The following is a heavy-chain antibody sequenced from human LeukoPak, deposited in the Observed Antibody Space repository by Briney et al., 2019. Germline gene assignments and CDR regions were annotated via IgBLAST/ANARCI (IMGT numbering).Heavy chain of an antibody. V-gene: IGHV3-30*04. CDR3: VSHDSDY. J-gene: IGHJ4*02. D-gene: IGHD3-22*01. CDR1: GFTFSSYA. Sequence: PGRSLRLSCAASGFTFSSYAMHWVRQAPGKGLEWVAVISYDGSNKYYADSVKGRFTISRDNSKNTLYLQMNSLRAEDTAVYYCVSHDSDYWGQGTLVTVSS. CDR2: ISYDGSNK.